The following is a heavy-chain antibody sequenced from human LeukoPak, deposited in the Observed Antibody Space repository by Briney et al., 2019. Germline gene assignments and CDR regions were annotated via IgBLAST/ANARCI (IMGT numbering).Heavy chain of an antibody. V-gene: IGHV1-46*01. CDR1: GYTFTSYY. D-gene: IGHD3-22*01. Sequence: GASVKVSCKASGYTFTSYYMHWVRQAPGQGLEWMGIINPSGGSTSYAQKFQGRVTMTRDMSTSTVYMELSSLRSEDTAVYYCARAKARRITMIVVVPGAFHIWGQGTMVTVSS. CDR2: INPSGGST. CDR3: ARAKARRITMIVVVPGAFHI. J-gene: IGHJ3*02.